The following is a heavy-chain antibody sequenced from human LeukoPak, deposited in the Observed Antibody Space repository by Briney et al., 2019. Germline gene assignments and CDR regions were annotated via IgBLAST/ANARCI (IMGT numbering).Heavy chain of an antibody. CDR1: GFTFTSFW. V-gene: IGHV3-7*04. D-gene: IGHD5-24*01. CDR3: ARDLHMGYRDGYNWLGIFDY. Sequence: PGGSLRLSCAASGFTFTSFWMSWVRQAPGKGLEWVANIKEDGSEKYYVDSVKGRFTISRDNVKNSLYLQMNSLRAEDTAVYYCARDLHMGYRDGYNWLGIFDYWGQGTLVTVSS. CDR2: IKEDGSEK. J-gene: IGHJ4*02.